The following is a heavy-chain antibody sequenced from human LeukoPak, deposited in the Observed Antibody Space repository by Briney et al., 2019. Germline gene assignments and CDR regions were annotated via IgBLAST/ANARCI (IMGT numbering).Heavy chain of an antibody. V-gene: IGHV1-8*03. D-gene: IGHD3-3*01. CDR2: MNPNSGNT. CDR3: ARKAIFGFWFDP. CDR1: GYTFTSYD. Sequence: ASVKVSCKASGYTFTSYDINWVRQATGQGLEWMGWMNPNSGNTGYAQKLQGRVTITRNTSISTAYMELSSLRSEDTAVYYCARKAIFGFWFDPWGQGTLVTVSS. J-gene: IGHJ5*02.